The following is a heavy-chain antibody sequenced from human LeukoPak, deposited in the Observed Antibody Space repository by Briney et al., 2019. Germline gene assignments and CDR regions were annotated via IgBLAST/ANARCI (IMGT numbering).Heavy chain of an antibody. CDR3: ARTYYDILTAYNPYFDY. CDR1: GFTFSSYS. Sequence: GGSLTLSCAASGFTFSSYSMNWVRQAPGKGLEWLSYISYNSGTYYADSVKGRFTISRDNAKNLLYLQMNSLRAEDTAVYYCARTYYDILTAYNPYFDYWGQGILVTVSS. V-gene: IGHV3-48*04. D-gene: IGHD3-9*01. J-gene: IGHJ4*02. CDR2: ISYNSGT.